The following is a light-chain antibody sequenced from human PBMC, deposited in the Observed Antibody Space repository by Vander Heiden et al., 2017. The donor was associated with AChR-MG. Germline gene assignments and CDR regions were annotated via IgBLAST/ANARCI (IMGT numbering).Light chain of an antibody. Sequence: DIQMPQSPSTLAASVGDRVTITCRASHNINNWLAWYQQKPGKAPKLLIYRASNLQNGVPSRFSGTGSATEFTLIISSLQPDDFATYYCQQYKSFSDYTFGQGTKVEIK. CDR2: RAS. V-gene: IGKV1-5*03. CDR1: HNINNW. CDR3: QQYKSFSDYT. J-gene: IGKJ2*01.